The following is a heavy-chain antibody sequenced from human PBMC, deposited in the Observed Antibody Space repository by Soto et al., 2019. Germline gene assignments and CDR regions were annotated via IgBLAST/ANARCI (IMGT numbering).Heavy chain of an antibody. CDR1: GGSISSYY. Sequence: QVQLQESGPGLVKPSETLSLTCTVSGGSISSYYWSWIRQPPGKGLEWIGYIYYSGSTNYNPSLTSRVTISVDTSKNQLYLKLSSATAADTAVYYCARARSHGAFDIWGQGTMVTVSS. J-gene: IGHJ3*02. V-gene: IGHV4-59*01. CDR2: IYYSGST. CDR3: ARARSHGAFDI.